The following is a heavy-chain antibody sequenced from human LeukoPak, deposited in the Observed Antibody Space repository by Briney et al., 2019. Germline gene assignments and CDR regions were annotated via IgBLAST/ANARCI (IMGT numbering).Heavy chain of an antibody. CDR1: GYTLTNYG. D-gene: IGHD2-2*01. V-gene: IGHV1-18*01. CDR2: ISAYNGNT. Sequence: ASVKVSCKSSGYTLTNYGISWVRQAPGQGLEWMGWISAYNGNTNYAQKIQGRVTMTTDTSTNTAYMELRSLRSDDTAVYYCARDPPHLCSSTSCFGDYWGQGTLVTLSS. J-gene: IGHJ4*02. CDR3: ARDPPHLCSSTSCFGDY.